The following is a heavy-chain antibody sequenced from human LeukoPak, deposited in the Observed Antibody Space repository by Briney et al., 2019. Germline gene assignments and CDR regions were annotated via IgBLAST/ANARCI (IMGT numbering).Heavy chain of an antibody. D-gene: IGHD2-8*02. V-gene: IGHV4-31*03. CDR2: IYHSGRS. J-gene: IGHJ4*02. CDR1: GDSISNGVKY. Sequence: PSETLSLTCTVSGDSISNGVKYWSWIRQHPGRGLEWIGYIYHSGRSYYDPSLKSRITMSVDTSKNQFSLNLSSVTAADTAVYYCARDQVECTGGTCQSRVGFDFWGQGTLVTVSS. CDR3: ARDQVECTGGTCQSRVGFDF.